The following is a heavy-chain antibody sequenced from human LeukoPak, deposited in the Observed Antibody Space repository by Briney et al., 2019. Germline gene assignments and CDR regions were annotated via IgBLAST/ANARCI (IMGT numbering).Heavy chain of an antibody. CDR2: IYISGST. Sequence: PSETLSLTCTVSGGSISSYYWSWIRQPAGKGLEWIGRIYISGSTNYNPSLKSRVTMSVDTSKNQFSLKLSSVTAADTAVYYCARAMGSGSEYYFDYWGQGTLVTVSS. CDR1: GGSISSYY. J-gene: IGHJ4*02. CDR3: ARAMGSGSEYYFDY. V-gene: IGHV4-4*07. D-gene: IGHD3-10*01.